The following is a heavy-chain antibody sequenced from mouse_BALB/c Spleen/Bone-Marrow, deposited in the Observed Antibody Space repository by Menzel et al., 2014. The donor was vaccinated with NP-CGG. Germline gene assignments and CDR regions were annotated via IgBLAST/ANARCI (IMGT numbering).Heavy chain of an antibody. CDR1: GYTFTSYV. J-gene: IGHJ4*01. V-gene: IGHV1-14*01. CDR2: INPYNDGT. CDR3: ARGGSYYAVDY. Sequence: LVESGPELVKPGASVKMSCKASGYTFTSYVMHWVKQKPGQGLEWVGYINPYNDGTNYNEKFKGEATLTSDKSSSTVYMELSSLTSEDSAVYYCARGGSYYAVDYWGQGTSVTVSS.